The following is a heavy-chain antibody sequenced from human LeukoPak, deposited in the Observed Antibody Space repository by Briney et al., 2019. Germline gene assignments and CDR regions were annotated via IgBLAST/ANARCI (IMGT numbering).Heavy chain of an antibody. CDR2: ASVYGGTT. D-gene: IGHD3-10*01. J-gene: IGHJ4*02. CDR1: GFTFSSYA. CDR3: AKELHGSGNYAFDY. V-gene: IGHV3-23*01. Sequence: PGGSLRLSCAASGFTFSSYAMNSVRQAPGKGLEWVSPASVYGGTTYYADSVKGRFTISRDNSKNTLYLQMYSLIPEDAAVYFCAKELHGSGNYAFDYWGQGTLVTVSS.